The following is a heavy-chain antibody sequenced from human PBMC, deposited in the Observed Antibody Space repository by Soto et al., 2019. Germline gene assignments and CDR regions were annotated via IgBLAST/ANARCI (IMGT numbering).Heavy chain of an antibody. CDR2: IMQDGSEK. CDR1: GFTFSRYW. D-gene: IGHD3-10*01. CDR3: ARDMVRGMDV. Sequence: PGGSLRLSCAASGFTFSRYWMSWVRQAPGKGLEWVANIMQDGSEKYYVDSVKGRFTISRDNAKNSLYLQMNSLRAEDTAVYYCARDMVRGMDVWGQGTTVTVSS. J-gene: IGHJ6*02. V-gene: IGHV3-7*01.